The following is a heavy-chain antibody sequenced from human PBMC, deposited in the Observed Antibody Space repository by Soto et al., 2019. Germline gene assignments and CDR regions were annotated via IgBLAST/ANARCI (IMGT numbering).Heavy chain of an antibody. CDR3: ARGVFFVSSGYYYFSLFDF. J-gene: IGHJ3*01. CDR2: INAGNGNT. D-gene: IGHD3-22*01. Sequence: ASVKVSCKASGYTFTSYAMHWVRQAPGQRLEWMGWINAGNGNTKYSQKFQGRVTITRDTSASTAYMELSSLRSEDTAVYYCARGVFFVSSGYYYFSLFDFGGQGTMDPVSS. V-gene: IGHV1-3*01. CDR1: GYTFTSYA.